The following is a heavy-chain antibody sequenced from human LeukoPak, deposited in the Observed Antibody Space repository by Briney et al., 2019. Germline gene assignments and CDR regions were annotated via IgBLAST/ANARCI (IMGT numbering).Heavy chain of an antibody. J-gene: IGHJ4*02. CDR2: GGSL. V-gene: IGHV3-23*01. CDR3: AKDRAVEQWLVATFDY. Sequence: GGSLYYAASVKGRFTISRDNSKNTLYLQMNSLRAEDTAVYYCAKDRAVEQWLVATFDYWGQGTLVTVSS. D-gene: IGHD6-19*01.